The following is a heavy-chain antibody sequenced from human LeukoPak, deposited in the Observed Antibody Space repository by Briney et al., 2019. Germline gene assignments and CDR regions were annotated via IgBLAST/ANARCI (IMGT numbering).Heavy chain of an antibody. CDR2: INHSGST. Sequence: PSETLSLTCAVYGGSFSGYSWSWIRQPPGKGLEWIGEINHSGSTNYNPSLKSRVTISVDTSKNQISLELSSVTAADTAVYYFASTRYIVFLYRPMGVWGQGHTV. CDR3: ASTRYIVFLYRPMGV. V-gene: IGHV4-34*01. CDR1: GGSFSGYS. J-gene: IGHJ6*01. D-gene: IGHD3-16*02.